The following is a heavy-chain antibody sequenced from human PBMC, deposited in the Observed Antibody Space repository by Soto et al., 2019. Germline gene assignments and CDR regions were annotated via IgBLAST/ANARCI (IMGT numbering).Heavy chain of an antibody. CDR1: GGSISSYY. Sequence: PSETLSLTCTVSGGSISSYYWSWIRQPPGKGLEWIGYIYYSGSTNYNPSLKGRVTISVDTSKNQFSLKLSSVTAADTAVYYCARGYYGDYGAFDIWGQGTMVTV. CDR3: ARGYYGDYGAFDI. J-gene: IGHJ3*02. CDR2: IYYSGST. V-gene: IGHV4-59*01. D-gene: IGHD4-17*01.